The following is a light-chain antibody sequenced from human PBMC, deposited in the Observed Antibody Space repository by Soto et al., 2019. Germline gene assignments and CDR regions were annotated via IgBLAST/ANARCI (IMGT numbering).Light chain of an antibody. CDR2: DVS. J-gene: IGLJ1*01. V-gene: IGLV2-11*01. CDR3: CSYAGSPYV. CDR1: SSDVGEYDY. Sequence: QSVPTQPRSVSGSPGQSVTISCTGTSSDVGEYDYVSWYQQHPGEAPKLMIFDVSERPSGVPDRFSGSKTGNTASLTISGLQAEDEADYYCCSYAGSPYVFGTGTKVTVL.